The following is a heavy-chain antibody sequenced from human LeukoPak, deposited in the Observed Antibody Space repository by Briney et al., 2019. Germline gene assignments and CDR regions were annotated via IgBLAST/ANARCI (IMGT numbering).Heavy chain of an antibody. CDR1: GFTFSDYY. J-gene: IGHJ4*02. D-gene: IGHD2-15*01. CDR3: ARESRYCSGGSCYYRERYFDY. Sequence: GGSLRLSCAASGFTFSDYYMSWIRQVPGKGLEWVSYISSSGSIIYYADSVKGRFTISRDNAKNSLYLQMNSLRAEDTAVYYCARESRYCSGGSCYYRERYFDYWGQGTLVTVSS. CDR2: ISSSGSII. V-gene: IGHV3-11*01.